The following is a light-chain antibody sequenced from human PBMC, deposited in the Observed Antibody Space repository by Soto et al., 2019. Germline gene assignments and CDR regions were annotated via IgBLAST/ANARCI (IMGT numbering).Light chain of an antibody. CDR2: GSS. J-gene: IGKJ2*01. V-gene: IGKV3-20*01. CDR1: QSLSDSY. Sequence: EIVLTQSTGSLSLSPGERATLSCRASQSLSDSYVAWYQQKPGQAPRLVFYGSSTRATGIPDRFSGSGSEANFTLTISRLEPEDFAVYYCQQYASLPYTFGQGTKLEIK. CDR3: QQYASLPYT.